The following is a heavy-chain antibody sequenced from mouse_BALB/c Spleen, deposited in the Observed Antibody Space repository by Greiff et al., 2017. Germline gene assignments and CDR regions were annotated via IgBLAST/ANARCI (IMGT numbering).Heavy chain of an antibody. V-gene: IGHV1-54*01. D-gene: IGHD2-3*01. CDR3: ARSYDGYLLAY. J-gene: IGHJ3*01. CDR2: INPGSGGT. Sequence: QVHVKQSGAELVRPGTSVKVSCKASGYAFTNYLIEWIKQRPGQGLEWIGVINPGSGGTNYNEKFKGKATLTADKSSSTAYMQLSSLTSDDSAVYFCARSYDGYLLAYWGQGTLVTVSA. CDR1: GYAFTNYL.